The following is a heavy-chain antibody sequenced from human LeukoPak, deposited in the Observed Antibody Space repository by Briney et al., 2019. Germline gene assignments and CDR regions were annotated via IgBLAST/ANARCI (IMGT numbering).Heavy chain of an antibody. J-gene: IGHJ6*02. Sequence: GGSLRLSCAASGFTFSNYAMSWVRQAPGKGLEWVSAISGGSGDSTLYAGSVKGRFTISRDNSNNTLYLQMNSLRAEDTAVYYCARDADLGVVRVYYGMDVWGQGTTVTVSS. V-gene: IGHV3-23*01. D-gene: IGHD2-8*01. CDR2: ISGGSGDST. CDR3: ARDADLGVVRVYYGMDV. CDR1: GFTFSNYA.